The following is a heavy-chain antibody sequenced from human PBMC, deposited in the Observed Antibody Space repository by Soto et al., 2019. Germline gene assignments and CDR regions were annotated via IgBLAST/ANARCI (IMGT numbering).Heavy chain of an antibody. CDR1: EFIFSSYG. Sequence: QVQLVESGGGVVQPGRSLRLSCAASEFIFSSYGMHWVRQARGKGLEWVAVISSDGSVKYYADSVKGRFTISRDNSKNTLYLQMNSLRTEDTAVYHCAREGHSRGYGAYLQHWGQGTLVTVSS. V-gene: IGHV3-30*03. CDR2: ISSDGSVK. CDR3: AREGHSRGYGAYLQH. J-gene: IGHJ1*01. D-gene: IGHD6-25*01.